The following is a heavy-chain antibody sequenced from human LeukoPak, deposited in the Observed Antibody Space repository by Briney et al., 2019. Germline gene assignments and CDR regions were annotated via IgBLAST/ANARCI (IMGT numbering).Heavy chain of an antibody. V-gene: IGHV4-59*08. D-gene: IGHD1-26*01. Sequence: SETLSLTCTVSGSMYNYYWSWIRQPPGKGLEWIGYIHYNGITNYNPSLKSRVTMSLDTSKNQVSLKLSSVTAADTAVYYCARHISSGGTYAHFDYWGQGTLVTVSS. CDR1: GSMYNYY. CDR3: ARHISSGGTYAHFDY. J-gene: IGHJ4*02. CDR2: IHYNGIT.